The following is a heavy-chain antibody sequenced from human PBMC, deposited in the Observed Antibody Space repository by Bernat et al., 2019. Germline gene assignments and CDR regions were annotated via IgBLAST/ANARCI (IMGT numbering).Heavy chain of an antibody. CDR1: GFSLSNARMG. CDR3: ARHYYYDSSGYYDAFDI. CDR2: IFSNDEK. J-gene: IGHJ3*02. Sequence: QVTLKESGPVLVKPTETLTLTCTVSGFSLSNARMGVSWIRQPPGKALEWLAHIFSNDEKSYSTSLKSRLTISKDTSKSQVVLTMTNMDPVATATYYCARHYYYDSSGYYDAFDIWGQGTMVTVSS. V-gene: IGHV2-26*01. D-gene: IGHD3-22*01.